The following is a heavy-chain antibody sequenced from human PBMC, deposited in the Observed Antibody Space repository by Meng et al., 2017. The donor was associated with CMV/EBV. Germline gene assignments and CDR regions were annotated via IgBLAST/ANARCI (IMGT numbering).Heavy chain of an antibody. Sequence: GGSLRLSCAASGFTFSSYAMHWVRQAPGKGLEWVAVISYDGSNKYYADSVKGRFTISRDNSKNTLYLQMNSLRAEDTAVYYCARDLGEQIEGISGPRGWGQGTLVTVSS. J-gene: IGHJ4*02. CDR1: GFTFSSYA. D-gene: IGHD3-16*01. CDR3: ARDLGEQIEGISGPRG. CDR2: ISYDGSNK. V-gene: IGHV3-30*04.